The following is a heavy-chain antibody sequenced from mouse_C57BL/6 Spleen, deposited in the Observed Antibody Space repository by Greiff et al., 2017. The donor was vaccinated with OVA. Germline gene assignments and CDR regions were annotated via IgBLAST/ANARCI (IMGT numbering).Heavy chain of an antibody. V-gene: IGHV14-2*01. CDR1: GFNIKDYY. CDR2: IDPEDGET. J-gene: IGHJ1*03. CDR3: DRGGLRAHFDV. D-gene: IGHD3-1*01. Sequence: VQLQQSGAELVKPGASVKLSCTASGFNIKDYYMHWVKQRTEQGLEWIGRIDPEDGETKYAPKFPGKATITTDTSSNTAYLQLSSLTSEDTADYYGDRGGLRAHFDVWGTGTTVTVSS.